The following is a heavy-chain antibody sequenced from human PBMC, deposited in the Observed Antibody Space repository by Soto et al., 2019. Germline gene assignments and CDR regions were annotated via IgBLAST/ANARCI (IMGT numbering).Heavy chain of an antibody. Sequence: LKISCKASGYIIKNYWIGWVRQMPGQGLEWMGIIFPDDSDTRYSPSFQGHVTISVDKSISTAYVQWSSLKASDSAIYYCFRGGVTSRTFDYWGQGTLVTVSS. CDR1: GYIIKNYW. CDR2: IFPDDSDT. V-gene: IGHV5-51*01. CDR3: FRGGVTSRTFDY. D-gene: IGHD3-16*01. J-gene: IGHJ4*02.